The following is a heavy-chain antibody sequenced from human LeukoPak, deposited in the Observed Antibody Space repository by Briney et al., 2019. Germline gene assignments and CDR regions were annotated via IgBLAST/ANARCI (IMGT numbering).Heavy chain of an antibody. CDR1: GGSISSYY. CDR3: ARTDVWAMDV. J-gene: IGHJ6*03. Sequence: PSETLSLTCTVSGGSISSYYWSWIRQPPGKGLEWIGYIYYSGSTNYNPSLKSRVTISEDTSKNQFSLKLSSVTAADTAVYYCARTDVWAMDVWGKGTTVTVSS. CDR2: IYYSGST. V-gene: IGHV4-59*01. D-gene: IGHD3/OR15-3a*01.